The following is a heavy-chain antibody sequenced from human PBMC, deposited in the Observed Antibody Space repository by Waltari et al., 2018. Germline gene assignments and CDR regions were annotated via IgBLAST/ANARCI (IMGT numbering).Heavy chain of an antibody. CDR1: GFTFSSYW. J-gene: IGHJ5*02. V-gene: IGHV3-74*01. CDR3: VRDTAGWFDP. D-gene: IGHD2-21*02. Sequence: EVQLVESGGALVQPGGSLRLSCAASGFTFSSYWMHWVGQVPGKGLVGVEWISNDGGSPSYADSVKGRFTISIDNAKNTLYLQMNSLRAEDTAVYYCVRDTAGWFDPWGQGTLVTVSS. CDR2: ISNDGGSP.